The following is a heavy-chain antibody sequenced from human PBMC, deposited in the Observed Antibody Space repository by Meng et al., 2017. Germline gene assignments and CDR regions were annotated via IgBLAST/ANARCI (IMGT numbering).Heavy chain of an antibody. CDR3: VRDEDISAAGYLFGDY. J-gene: IGHJ4*01. Sequence: QVQPVQYGAELKKPGASVRFSCKSFGYTFNAYYIHWVRQAPGQGLEWMGHIKPQSGDTLYAKKFQGRVSMTRDTSISTAYVELSGLTSDDTAIYYCVRDEDISAAGYLFGDYWGHGTLVTVFS. CDR2: IKPQSGDT. CDR1: GYTFNAYY. V-gene: IGHV1-2*06. D-gene: IGHD6-13*01.